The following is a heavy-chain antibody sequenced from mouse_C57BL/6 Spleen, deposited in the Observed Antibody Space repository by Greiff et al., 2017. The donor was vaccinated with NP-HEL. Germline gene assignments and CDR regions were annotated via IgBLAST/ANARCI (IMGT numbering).Heavy chain of an antibody. CDR1: GYTFTDYE. CDR3: TRGYYYGSSYRYYFDY. J-gene: IGHJ2*01. V-gene: IGHV1-15*01. CDR2: IDPETGGT. Sequence: QVQLQQSGAELVRPGASVTLSCKASGYTFTDYEMHWVKQTPVHGLEWIGAIDPETGGTAYNQKFKGKAILTADKSSSTAYMELRSLTSEDSAVYYCTRGYYYGSSYRYYFDYWGQGTTLTVSS. D-gene: IGHD1-1*01.